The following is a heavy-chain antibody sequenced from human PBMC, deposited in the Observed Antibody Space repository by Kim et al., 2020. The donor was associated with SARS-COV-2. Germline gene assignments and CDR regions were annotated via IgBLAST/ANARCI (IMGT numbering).Heavy chain of an antibody. D-gene: IGHD6-19*01. Sequence: GGSLRLSCEASGFTFSSYAMSWVRQAPGKGLEWVSDIRGRSGSTNYADSVKGRFTISRDNSKNTLYLQMNNLRAEDTAVYYCAKSRIAVADFDYWGQGTLVTVSS. CDR1: GFTFSSYA. CDR3: AKSRIAVADFDY. V-gene: IGHV3-23*01. CDR2: IRGRSGST. J-gene: IGHJ4*02.